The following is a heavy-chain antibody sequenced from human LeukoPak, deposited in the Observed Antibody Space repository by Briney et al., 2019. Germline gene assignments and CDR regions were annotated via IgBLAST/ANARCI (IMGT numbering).Heavy chain of an antibody. Sequence: GGSLRLSCAASGFTFSTYWMTWVRQAPGKGLEWVANIKQDGSEKYYVDSVKGRFTISRVNAKNSLYLQMNSLRAEDTAVYYCARGRGNSYVWGQGTMVSVSS. D-gene: IGHD5-18*01. J-gene: IGHJ3*01. CDR2: IKQDGSEK. V-gene: IGHV3-7*01. CDR1: GFTFSTYW. CDR3: ARGRGNSYV.